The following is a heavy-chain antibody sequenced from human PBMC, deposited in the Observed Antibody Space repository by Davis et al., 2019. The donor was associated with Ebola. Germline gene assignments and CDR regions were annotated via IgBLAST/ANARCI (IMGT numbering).Heavy chain of an antibody. CDR2: INTRTGNP. J-gene: IGHJ3*02. D-gene: IGHD1-26*01. CDR1: GYTFAPFA. V-gene: IGHV7-4-1*02. CDR3: ARDLTPSGSYYSPAFDI. Sequence: ASVKVSCKASGYTFAPFAINWVRHAPGHGLEWMGWINTRTGNPTYAQGFTGRFDFSLDTSVTTASLQISSLKAEDTAVYYCARDLTPSGSYYSPAFDIWGQGTMVTVS.